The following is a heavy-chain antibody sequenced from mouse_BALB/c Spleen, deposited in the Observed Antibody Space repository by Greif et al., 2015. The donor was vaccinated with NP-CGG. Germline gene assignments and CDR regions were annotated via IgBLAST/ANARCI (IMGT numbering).Heavy chain of an antibody. V-gene: IGHV5-17*02. CDR2: ISSGSSTI. D-gene: IGHD1-2*01. J-gene: IGHJ2*01. CDR3: ARGYGYDY. Sequence: EVHLVESGGGLVQPGGSRKLSCAASGFTFSSFGMHWVRQAPEKGLEWVAYISSGSSTIYYADTVKGRFTISRDNPKNTLFLQMTSLRSEDTAMYYCARGYGYDYWGQGTTLTVSS. CDR1: GFTFSSFG.